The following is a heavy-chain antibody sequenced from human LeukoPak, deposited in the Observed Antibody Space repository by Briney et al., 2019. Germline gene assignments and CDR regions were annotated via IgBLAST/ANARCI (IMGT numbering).Heavy chain of an antibody. CDR3: ATELGVRGVIIHYYYYGMDV. CDR1: GYTLTELS. CDR2: FDPEDGET. D-gene: IGHD3-10*01. J-gene: IGHJ6*02. V-gene: IGHV1-24*01. Sequence: ASVKVSCKVSGYTLTELSMHWVRQAPGKGLEWMGGFDPEDGETIYAQKFQGRVTMTEDTSTDTAYMELSSLRSEDTAVYYCATELGVRGVIIHYYYYGMDVWGQGTTVTVPS.